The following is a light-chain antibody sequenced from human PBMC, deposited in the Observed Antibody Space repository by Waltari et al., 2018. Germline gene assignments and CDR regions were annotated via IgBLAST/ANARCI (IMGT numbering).Light chain of an antibody. CDR3: ALYMGSGIWV. V-gene: IGLV8-61*01. CDR2: KAN. CDR1: SGSLSTTSY. Sequence: QTVVTHEPSLSVSPGGTVTLTCALSSGSLSTTSYAAWSQQTPGQAPRTLVYKANARSSGVPDRFSGPILGHTAALTITGAQADDESDYYCALYMGSGIWVFGGGTRLTVL. J-gene: IGLJ3*02.